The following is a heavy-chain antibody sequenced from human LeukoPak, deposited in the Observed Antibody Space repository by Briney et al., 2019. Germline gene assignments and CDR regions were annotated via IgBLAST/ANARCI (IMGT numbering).Heavy chain of an antibody. D-gene: IGHD3-9*01. V-gene: IGHV3-53*01. CDR2: IYSGGST. CDR1: GFTVSSNY. CDR3: ARDLQLRYFDWLTTEPADYYYGMDV. J-gene: IGHJ6*02. Sequence: GGSLRLSCAASGFTVSSNYMSWVRQAPGKGLEGVSVIYSGGSTYYADSVKGRFTISRHNSKNTLYLQMNSLRAEDTAVYYCARDLQLRYFDWLTTEPADYYYGMDVWGQGTTVTVSS.